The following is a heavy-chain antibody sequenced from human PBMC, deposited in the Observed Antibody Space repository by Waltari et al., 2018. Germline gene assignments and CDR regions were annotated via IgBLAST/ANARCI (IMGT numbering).Heavy chain of an antibody. CDR2: IRHDEGT. CDR3: ARGTATGTTDLAH. J-gene: IGHJ4*02. Sequence: QVQLQESGPGLVKPSETLSLTCAVPGHSVSSGSYWGWIRQPPGKGLEWIGSIRHDEGTYYKPSLRSRVTISVDTSKNQFSLNLRSVTAADTAVYYCARGTATGTTDLAHWGQGALVTVSS. V-gene: IGHV4-38-2*01. CDR1: GHSVSSGSY. D-gene: IGHD1-1*01.